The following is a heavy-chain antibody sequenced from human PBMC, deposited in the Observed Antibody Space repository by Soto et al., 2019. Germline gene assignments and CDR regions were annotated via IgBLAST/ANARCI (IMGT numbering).Heavy chain of an antibody. J-gene: IGHJ4*02. Sequence: GGSLRLSCAASGFIFRNYAMSWVRQAPGKGLEWVSSISSSSSYIYYADSVKGRFTISRDNAKNSLYLQMNSLRAEDTAVYYSAKDQESSGYYSYWGQGTLVTVSS. V-gene: IGHV3-21*04. D-gene: IGHD3-22*01. CDR1: GFIFRNYA. CDR3: AKDQESSGYYSY. CDR2: ISSSSSYI.